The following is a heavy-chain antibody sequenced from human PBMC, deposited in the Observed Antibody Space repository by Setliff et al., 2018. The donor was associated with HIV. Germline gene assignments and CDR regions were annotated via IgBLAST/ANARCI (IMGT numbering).Heavy chain of an antibody. CDR1: GGTSSTHA. J-gene: IGHJ3*02. D-gene: IGHD3-10*01. CDR2: IISILEIT. Sequence: SVKVSCKASGGTSSTHAMNWVRQAPGQGLEWMGQIISILEITDYAQKFQGRLTITADEPTNTIYMKLSGLRSEDTAVYYCAGPRGDEAFDIWGQGTMVTVSS. V-gene: IGHV1-69*10. CDR3: AGPRGDEAFDI.